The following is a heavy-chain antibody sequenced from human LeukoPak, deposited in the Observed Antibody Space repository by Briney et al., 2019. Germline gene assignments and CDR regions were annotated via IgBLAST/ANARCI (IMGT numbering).Heavy chain of an antibody. Sequence: PSETLSLTCTVSGGSISSSSYYWGWIRQPPGKGLEWIGSIYYSGSTYYNPSLKSRVTISVDTSKNQISLKLSSVTAADTAVYYCARDQAGYSGYDKNYYYYSMDVWGQGTTVTVS. CDR1: GGSISSSSYY. CDR2: IYYSGST. V-gene: IGHV4-39*07. J-gene: IGHJ6*02. D-gene: IGHD5-12*01. CDR3: ARDQAGYSGYDKNYYYYSMDV.